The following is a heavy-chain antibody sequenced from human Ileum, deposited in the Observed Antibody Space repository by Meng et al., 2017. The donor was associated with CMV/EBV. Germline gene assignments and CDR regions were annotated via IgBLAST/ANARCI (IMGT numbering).Heavy chain of an antibody. CDR1: GFTASNTY. Sequence: SCAAYGFTASNTYMSGVRQAPGKGMGWVAVIYGGGGTYYVDSVRGRFTISRDTFKNTVHLQMNGLRVEDTAVYYCARDPWAPEGDDIWGQGTMVTVSS. J-gene: IGHJ3*02. CDR3: ARDPWAPEGDDI. V-gene: IGHV3-53*01. CDR2: IYGGGGT. D-gene: IGHD1-26*01.